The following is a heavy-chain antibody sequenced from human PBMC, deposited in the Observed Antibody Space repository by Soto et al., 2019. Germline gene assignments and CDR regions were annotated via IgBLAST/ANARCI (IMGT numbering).Heavy chain of an antibody. D-gene: IGHD3-3*01. CDR2: IKSKTDGGTT. CDR1: GFTFSNAW. CDR3: TTDLPYYDFWSGHSQYYFDY. J-gene: IGHJ4*02. V-gene: IGHV3-15*01. Sequence: GGSLRLSCAASGFTFSNAWMSWVRQAPGKGLEWVGRIKSKTDGGTTDYAAPVKGRFTISRDDSKNTLYLQMNSLKTEDTAVYYCTTDLPYYDFWSGHSQYYFDYWRQGTLVTVSS.